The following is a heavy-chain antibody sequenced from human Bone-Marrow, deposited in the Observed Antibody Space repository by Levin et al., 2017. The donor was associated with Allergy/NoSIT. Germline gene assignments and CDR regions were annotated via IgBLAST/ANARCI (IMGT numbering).Heavy chain of an antibody. CDR3: ARMRYGDYAKYYFDS. J-gene: IGHJ4*02. CDR1: GFTFSGYW. CDR2: IKQDGSEK. V-gene: IGHV3-7*01. Sequence: GGSLRLSCAASGFTFSGYWMSWVRQAPGKGLEWVANIKQDGSEKNYVDSVKGRFTISRDNAKNSLYLQMNSLRAEDTAVYYCARMRYGDYAKYYFDSWGQGTLVTVSS. D-gene: IGHD4-17*01.